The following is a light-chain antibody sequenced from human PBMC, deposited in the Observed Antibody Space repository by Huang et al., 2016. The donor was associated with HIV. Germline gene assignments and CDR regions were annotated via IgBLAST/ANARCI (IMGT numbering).Light chain of an antibody. CDR3: QQYYSTPCT. CDR2: WAT. CDR1: QNIFYSSTNKNY. Sequence: IVMTQSPDSLTVSVGGRATFDCRSSQNIFYSSTNKNYLAWYQQKPGQSPQRLIYWATARESGAPDRFTGSGSETDFTLTINNVQAEDVAIYYCQQYYSTPCTFGQGTRLEI. J-gene: IGKJ2*02. V-gene: IGKV4-1*01.